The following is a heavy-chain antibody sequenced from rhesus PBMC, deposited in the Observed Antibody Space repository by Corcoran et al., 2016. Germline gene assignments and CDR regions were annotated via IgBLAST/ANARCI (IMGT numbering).Heavy chain of an antibody. V-gene: IGHV4S14*01. Sequence: QVQLQESGPGLVKPSETLSLTCAVSGGSISGYYYWSWIRQPPGKGLEWNGVIYGSGGSNYLNPSLKSRVTLSVDTSKNQFSLKLSSVAAADTAVYYCAGLAAAGTVDYWGQGVLVTVSS. CDR2: IYGSGGSN. CDR1: GGSISGYYY. D-gene: IGHD6-25*01. J-gene: IGHJ4*01. CDR3: AGLAAAGTVDY.